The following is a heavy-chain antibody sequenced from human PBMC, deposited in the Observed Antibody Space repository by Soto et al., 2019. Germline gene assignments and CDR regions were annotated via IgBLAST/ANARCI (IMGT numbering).Heavy chain of an antibody. J-gene: IGHJ5*02. Sequence: LRLSCAASGFTFSDYYMSWIRQAPGKGLEWVSYISSSGSTIYYADSVKGRFTISRDNAKNSLYLQMNSLRAEDTAVYYCARPLTYGPNWFDPWGQGTLVTVSS. V-gene: IGHV3-11*01. CDR2: ISSSGSTI. CDR1: GFTFSDYY. D-gene: IGHD3-16*01. CDR3: ARPLTYGPNWFDP.